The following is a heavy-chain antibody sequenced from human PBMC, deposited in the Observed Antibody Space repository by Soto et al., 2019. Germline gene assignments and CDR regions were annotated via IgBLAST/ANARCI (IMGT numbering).Heavy chain of an antibody. J-gene: IGHJ3*02. V-gene: IGHV4-59*01. CDR1: GASISTYY. CDR2: TQYIGST. CDR3: ARDQTGSPVFDRAFDI. Sequence: SETLSLTCSVSGASISTYYWSWIRQPPGKGLEWIGYTQYIGSTKYNPSLKSRVTISVDTSKNQFSLKLSSVTAADKAVYYCARDQTGSPVFDRAFDIWGQGTMVTVSS. D-gene: IGHD3-9*01.